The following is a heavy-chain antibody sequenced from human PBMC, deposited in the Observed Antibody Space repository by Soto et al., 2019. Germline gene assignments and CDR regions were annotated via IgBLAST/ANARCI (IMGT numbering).Heavy chain of an antibody. J-gene: IGHJ4*02. V-gene: IGHV4-59*01. CDR1: GGSISTYH. D-gene: IGHD3-22*01. CDR3: ARSYYYDRSGYYYGEFDN. Sequence: QVQLQESGPGLVKPSETLSLTCTVSGGSISTYHWSWIRQPPGKGLEWIGYISYTGSTNYKPSLKSRVIISVDTSKNPFSLKLSSVTTADTAVYYCARSYYYDRSGYYYGEFDNWGQGTLVTVSS. CDR2: ISYTGST.